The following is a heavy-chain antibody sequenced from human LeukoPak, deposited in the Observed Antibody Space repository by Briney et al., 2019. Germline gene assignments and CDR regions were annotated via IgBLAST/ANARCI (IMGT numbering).Heavy chain of an antibody. CDR1: GGTFSSYA. CDR2: IIPILGIA. D-gene: IGHD4-23*01. V-gene: IGHV1-69*04. J-gene: IGHJ3*01. CDR3: ARDMNTRVTPISYAFDL. Sequence: SVKVSCKASGGTFSSYAISWVRQAPGQGLEWMGRIIPILGIANYAQKFQGRVTITADKSTSTAYMELSSLRSEDTAVYYCARDMNTRVTPISYAFDLWGQGTMVTVSS.